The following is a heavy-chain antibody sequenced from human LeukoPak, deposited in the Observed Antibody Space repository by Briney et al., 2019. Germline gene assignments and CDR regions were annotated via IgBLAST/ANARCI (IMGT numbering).Heavy chain of an antibody. V-gene: IGHV4-39*01. CDR3: VRHDGRGGATMGALDS. CDR1: AGSITSGSHH. J-gene: IGHJ4*02. Sequence: SETLSLTCTVSAGSITSGSHHWGWIRQSPGRGLEWIGSIYYGRTTYYNPSLNSRVTISVVTSNNQFSLQLNSVTAADTAVYYCVRHDGRGGATMGALDSWGQGSLVTVSS. CDR2: IYYGRTT. D-gene: IGHD5-12*01.